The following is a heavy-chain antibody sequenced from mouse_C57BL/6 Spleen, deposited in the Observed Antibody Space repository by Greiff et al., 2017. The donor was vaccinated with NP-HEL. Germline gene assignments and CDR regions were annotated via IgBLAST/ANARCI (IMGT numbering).Heavy chain of an antibody. CDR2: IDPSDSYT. D-gene: IGHD2-4*01. CDR1: GYTFTSYW. J-gene: IGHJ2*01. V-gene: IGHV1-69*01. CDR3: ARRGWDYDADYFDY. Sequence: QVQLQQPGAELVMPGASVKLSCKASGYTFTSYWMHWVKQRPGQGLEWIGEIDPSDSYTNYNQKFKGKSTLTVDKSSSTAYMQLSSLTSEDSAVYYCARRGWDYDADYFDYWGQGTTLTVSS.